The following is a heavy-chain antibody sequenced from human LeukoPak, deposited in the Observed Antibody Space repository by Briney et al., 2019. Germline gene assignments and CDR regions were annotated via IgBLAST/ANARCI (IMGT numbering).Heavy chain of an antibody. CDR3: ARGWNPGRGLSAMAPNTIAFDI. J-gene: IGHJ3*02. CDR2: INHSGST. V-gene: IGHV4-34*01. CDR1: GGSFSGYY. Sequence: SETLSLTCAVYGGSFSGYYWSWIRQPPGKGLEWIGEINHSGSTNYNPSLKSRVTISVDTSKNQFSLKLSSVTAADTAVYYCARGWNPGRGLSAMAPNTIAFDIWGQGTMVTVSS. D-gene: IGHD5-18*01.